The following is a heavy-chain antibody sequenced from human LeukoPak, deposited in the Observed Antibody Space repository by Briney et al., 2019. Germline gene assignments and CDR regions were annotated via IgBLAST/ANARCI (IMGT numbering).Heavy chain of an antibody. Sequence: GGSLRLSCAASGYTFSHYSVNWVRQAPGKGLEWVSSISSTSDYIHYADSVKDRFTISRDNTKSSLYLQMNSLRAEDTAVYYCVSGNDPDSTWENYRLDAFDIWGQGTTVIVSS. V-gene: IGHV3-21*01. CDR1: GYTFSHYS. J-gene: IGHJ3*02. D-gene: IGHD3-16*02. CDR2: ISSTSDYI. CDR3: VSGNDPDSTWENYRLDAFDI.